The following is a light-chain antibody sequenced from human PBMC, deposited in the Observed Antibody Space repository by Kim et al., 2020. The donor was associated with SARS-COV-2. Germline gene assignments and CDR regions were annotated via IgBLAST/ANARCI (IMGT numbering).Light chain of an antibody. CDR2: AAS. V-gene: IGKV1-27*01. J-gene: IGKJ1*01. Sequence: DIQMTQSPSSLSASVGDRVTITCRASQDISNYLAWFQLKPGKAPKLLIYAASALQPGVPSRFSGSGSGTDFTLTVTSLQPEDVATYYCQKFDSAPWTFGQGTQVDIK. CDR1: QDISNY. CDR3: QKFDSAPWT.